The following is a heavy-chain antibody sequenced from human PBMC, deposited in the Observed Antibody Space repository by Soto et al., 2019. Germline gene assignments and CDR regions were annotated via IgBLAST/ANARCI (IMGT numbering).Heavy chain of an antibody. CDR1: GGSISSSSYY. CDR3: ARREEDRLRYFDWSRRPSDRSYNWFDP. J-gene: IGHJ5*02. CDR2: IYYSGST. Sequence: SETLSLTCTVSGGSISSSSYYWGWIRQPPGKGLEWIGSIYYSGSTYYNPSLKSRVTISVDTSKNQFSLKLSSVTAADTAVYYCARREEDRLRYFDWSRRPSDRSYNWFDPWGQGTLVTVSS. D-gene: IGHD3-9*01. V-gene: IGHV4-39*01.